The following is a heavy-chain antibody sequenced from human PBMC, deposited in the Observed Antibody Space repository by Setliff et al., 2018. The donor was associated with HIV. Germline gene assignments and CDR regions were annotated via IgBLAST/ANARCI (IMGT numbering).Heavy chain of an antibody. Sequence: ASVKVSCKASGYTLTTYGITWVRQAPGQGLEWMGWINTYNGNTNYAQNLQGRITMTTDTSTSTAYMELRSLRFDDTAVYYCARDRGGGLQFLEWTGQYYMDVWGEGTTVTVSS. J-gene: IGHJ6*03. D-gene: IGHD3-3*01. CDR3: ARDRGGGLQFLEWTGQYYMDV. V-gene: IGHV1-18*01. CDR2: INTYNGNT. CDR1: GYTLTTYG.